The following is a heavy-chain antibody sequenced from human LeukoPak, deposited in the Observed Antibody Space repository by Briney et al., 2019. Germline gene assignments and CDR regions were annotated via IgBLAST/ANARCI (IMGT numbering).Heavy chain of an antibody. J-gene: IGHJ1*01. CDR3: ARDRSRGDYKYFQH. V-gene: IGHV4-59*12. Sequence: SETLSITCTVSGGSISSYYWSWIRQPPGKGLEWIGYIYYSGSTNYNPSLKSRVTISVDTSKNQFSLKLSSVTAADTAVYYCARDRSRGDYKYFQHWGQGTLVTVSS. CDR2: IYYSGST. D-gene: IGHD4-17*01. CDR1: GGSISSYY.